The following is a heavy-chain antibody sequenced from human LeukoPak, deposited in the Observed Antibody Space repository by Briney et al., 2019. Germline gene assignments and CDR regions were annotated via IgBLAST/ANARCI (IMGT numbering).Heavy chain of an antibody. D-gene: IGHD6-13*01. CDR3: ARNGPTAAGAFDI. J-gene: IGHJ3*02. Sequence: SETLSLTCGVSGGSIITSNWWTWVRQPPGKGLEWIGEIYHTEKTNYNPSLKSRVTISLDKSKNQFSLKLTSVAAADTAVYYCARNGPTAAGAFDIWGQGTTIIVSS. V-gene: IGHV4/OR15-8*02. CDR1: GGSIITSNW. CDR2: IYHTEKT.